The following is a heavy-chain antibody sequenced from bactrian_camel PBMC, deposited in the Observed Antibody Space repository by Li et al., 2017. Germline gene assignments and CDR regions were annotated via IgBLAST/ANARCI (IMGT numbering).Heavy chain of an antibody. D-gene: IGHD3*01. Sequence: DVQLVESGGGAVQPGGSLRLSCALDGYTYDDGVGDGVYCLAWFRQAPGKEREGVAGIHRDFGSTYYADSVKGRFAISQDNAVNTMYLQMNNLKPEDTALYYCAAAPNSGYGDGAGDLIWPLLEEYGYWGQGTQVTVS. CDR2: IHRDFGST. CDR3: AAAPNSGYGDGAGDLIWPLLEEYGY. V-gene: IGHV3S40*01. J-gene: IGHJ6*01. CDR1: GYTYDDGVGDGVYC.